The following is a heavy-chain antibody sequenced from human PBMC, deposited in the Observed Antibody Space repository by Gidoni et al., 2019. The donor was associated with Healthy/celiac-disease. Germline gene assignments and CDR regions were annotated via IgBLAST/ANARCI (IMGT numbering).Heavy chain of an antibody. CDR3: AKTHSSSWYDAFDI. D-gene: IGHD6-13*01. CDR2: ISWNSGSR. Sequence: EVQLVESGGGLVQPGRSLRLSCAASGFTFDNYAMHWVRQAPGKSLEWVSGISWNSGSRAYADSVKGRFTISRDNAKNSLYLQVNSLRAEDTALYYCAKTHSSSWYDAFDIWGQGTMVTVSS. J-gene: IGHJ3*02. CDR1: GFTFDNYA. V-gene: IGHV3-9*01.